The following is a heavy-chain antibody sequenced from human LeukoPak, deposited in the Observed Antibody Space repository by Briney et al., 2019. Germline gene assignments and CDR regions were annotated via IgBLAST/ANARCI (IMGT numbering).Heavy chain of an antibody. CDR3: AKDTHSRHSIVVVVAATDY. J-gene: IGHJ4*02. CDR1: GFTFSSYG. V-gene: IGHV3-30*02. Sequence: PGGSLRLSCAASGFTFSSYGMHWVHQAPGKGLEWVAFIRYDGSNKYYADSVKGRLTISRDNSKNTLYLQMNGLRAEDTAVYYCAKDTHSRHSIVVVVAATDYWGQGTLVTVSS. CDR2: IRYDGSNK. D-gene: IGHD2-15*01.